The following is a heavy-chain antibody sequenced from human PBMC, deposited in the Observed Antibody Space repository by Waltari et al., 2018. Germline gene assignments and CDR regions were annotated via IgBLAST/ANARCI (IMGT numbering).Heavy chain of an antibody. CDR1: GGSISSYY. V-gene: IGHV4-59*01. D-gene: IGHD3-9*01. CDR2: IYYSGST. Sequence: QVQLQESGPGLVKPSETLSLTCTVSGGSISSYYWSWIRQPPGKGLEWIGYIYYSGSTNYLPSLKSRVTLSVDPSKNQFSLKRSSVTAADTAVYYCARVETTDYDILTGYYRGDWFDPWGQGTLVTVSS. CDR3: ARVETTDYDILTGYYRGDWFDP. J-gene: IGHJ5*02.